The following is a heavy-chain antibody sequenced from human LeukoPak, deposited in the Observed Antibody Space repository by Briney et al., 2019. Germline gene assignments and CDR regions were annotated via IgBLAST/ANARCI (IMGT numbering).Heavy chain of an antibody. V-gene: IGHV1-46*01. J-gene: IGHJ6*03. D-gene: IGHD6-13*01. CDR1: GYTFTTYY. CDR2: INPSGGST. Sequence: ASVKVSCKASGYTFTTYYVHWVRQAPGQGLEWMGIINPSGGSTSYAQKFQGRVTMTRDVSTSTVYMELSSLRSEDTAVYYCARERRIAAAGTGYYYYMDVWGKGTTVTVSS. CDR3: ARERRIAAAGTGYYYYMDV.